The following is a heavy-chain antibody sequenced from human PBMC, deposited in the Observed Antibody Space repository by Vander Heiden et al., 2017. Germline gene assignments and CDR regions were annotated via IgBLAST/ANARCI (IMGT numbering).Heavy chain of an antibody. CDR1: GGSMGNYY. CDR3: VGNYYDSRGYYFIDS. Sequence: QVQLQESGPGLVRPSETLSLTCAVSGGSMGNYYWTWLSKTARKALEWLGRIYTGGSTNYTPSLKSRVTMSVSTSKNQFSLKLTSVTAADTAVYYCVGNYYDSRGYYFIDSWGQGTLVTVS. CDR2: IYTGGST. J-gene: IGHJ4*02. D-gene: IGHD3-22*01. V-gene: IGHV4-4*07.